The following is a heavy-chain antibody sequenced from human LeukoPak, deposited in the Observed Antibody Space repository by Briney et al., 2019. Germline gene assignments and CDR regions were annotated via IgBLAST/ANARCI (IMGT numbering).Heavy chain of an antibody. J-gene: IGHJ4*02. Sequence: GGSLRLSCAASGFTFSSYWMSWVRQAPGKGLEWVANINQGGSERYYVDSVKGRFTISRDNAKNSLFLQMNSLRAEDTAVYYCARDYWRSIDHWGQGTLVTVSS. CDR1: GFTFSSYW. V-gene: IGHV3-7*03. CDR3: ARDYWRSIDH. D-gene: IGHD1-1*01. CDR2: INQGGSER.